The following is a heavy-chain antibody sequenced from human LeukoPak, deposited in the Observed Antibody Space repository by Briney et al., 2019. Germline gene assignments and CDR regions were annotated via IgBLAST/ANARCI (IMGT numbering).Heavy chain of an antibody. CDR2: ISSGSNTI. D-gene: IGHD1/OR15-1a*01. J-gene: IGHJ4*02. CDR1: GFTFSSYE. CDR3: ARVNNVGVGWEYYFDY. V-gene: IGHV3-48*03. Sequence: PGGSLRLSCAASGFTFSSYEMSWVRQAPGKGLEWVSYISSGSNTIYYADSVKGRFTISRDNAKNSLYLQMNSLRAEDTAVYYCARVNNVGVGWEYYFDYWGQGTLVTVSS.